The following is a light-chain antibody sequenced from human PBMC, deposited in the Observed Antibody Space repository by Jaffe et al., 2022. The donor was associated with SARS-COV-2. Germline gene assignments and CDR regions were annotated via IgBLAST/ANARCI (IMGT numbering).Light chain of an antibody. CDR1: QSISTY. CDR2: DAS. J-gene: IGKJ4*01. Sequence: EIVLTQSPATLSLSPGERATLSCRASQSISTYLGWYQQRPGQAPRLLIYDASNRATGIPARFSGSGSGTDFTLTISSLEPEDFALYYCQQRLKWPLTFGGGTRVEIK. V-gene: IGKV3-11*01. CDR3: QQRLKWPLT.